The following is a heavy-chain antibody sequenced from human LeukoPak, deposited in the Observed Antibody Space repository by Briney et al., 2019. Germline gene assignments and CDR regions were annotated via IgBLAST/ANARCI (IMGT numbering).Heavy chain of an antibody. J-gene: IGHJ3*01. CDR3: ARGAVRKEAFDF. CDR1: GGSFSNYN. D-gene: IGHD4-11*01. CDR2: IYHSGST. V-gene: IGHV4-34*01. Sequence: SETLSLTCAVSGGSFSNYNWSWIRQPPGKGREWVGEIYHSGSTNYNPSLKSRVTISVDTSKNQFSLQLSSVSAADTAVYDCARGAVRKEAFDFWGEGTMLTVSS.